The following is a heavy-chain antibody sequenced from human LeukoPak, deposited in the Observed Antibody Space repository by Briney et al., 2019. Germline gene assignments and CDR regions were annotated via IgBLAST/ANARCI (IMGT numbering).Heavy chain of an antibody. V-gene: IGHV3-21*01. D-gene: IGHD1-20*01. J-gene: IGHJ4*02. CDR1: GFTFSSYS. CDR3: ARGDGITGSIDY. CDR2: ISSSSSYI. Sequence: PGGSLRLSCAASGFTFSSYSMNWVRQAPGKGLEWVSSISSSSSYIYYADSVKGRFTISRDNAKNSLYLQMNSLRAEDTAVYYCARGDGITGSIDYWGQGTLVTVSS.